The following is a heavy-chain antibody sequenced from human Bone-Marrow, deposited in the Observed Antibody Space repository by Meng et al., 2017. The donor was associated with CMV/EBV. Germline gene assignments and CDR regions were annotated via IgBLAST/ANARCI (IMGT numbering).Heavy chain of an antibody. CDR2: MNPNSGGT. CDR3: AREKFGGTTTRPLDY. J-gene: IGHJ4*02. CDR1: GYTFTTYY. Sequence: ASVKVSCRASGYTFTTYYLHWVRQAPGQGLEWMGWMNPNSGGTNYAQKFQGRVTMTRDTSITTAYMEVSRLRSDDTALYYCAREKFGGTTTRPLDYGGQGTLVTVSS. D-gene: IGHD1-7*01. V-gene: IGHV1-2*02.